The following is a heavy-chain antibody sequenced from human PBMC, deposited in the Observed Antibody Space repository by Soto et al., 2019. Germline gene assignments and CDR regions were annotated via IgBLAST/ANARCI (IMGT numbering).Heavy chain of an antibody. CDR1: GYTLTELS. J-gene: IGHJ4*02. Sequence: GASVKVSCKVSGYTLTELSMHWVRQAPGKGLEWMGGFDPEDGETIYAQKFQGRVTMTEDTSTDTAYMELSSLRSEDTAVYYCATHLLLWFGEPIVDYWGQGTLVTVSS. V-gene: IGHV1-24*01. CDR2: FDPEDGET. D-gene: IGHD3-10*01. CDR3: ATHLLLWFGEPIVDY.